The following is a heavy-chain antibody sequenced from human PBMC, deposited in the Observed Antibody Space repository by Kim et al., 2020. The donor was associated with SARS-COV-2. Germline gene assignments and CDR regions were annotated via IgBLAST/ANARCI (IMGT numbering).Heavy chain of an antibody. D-gene: IGHD2-21*02. V-gene: IGHV3-23*01. CDR2: ISGSGGRT. CDR3: AKDLGSDSGYQLGY. CDR1: GFTFSSYA. J-gene: IGHJ4*02. Sequence: GGSLRLSCAASGFTFSSYAMTWVRQAPGKGLEWVSAISGSGGRTYYADSVKGRFTISRDQSRDTVSLQMNSLRADDTALYYCAKDLGSDSGYQLGYWGQGTLVTVSS.